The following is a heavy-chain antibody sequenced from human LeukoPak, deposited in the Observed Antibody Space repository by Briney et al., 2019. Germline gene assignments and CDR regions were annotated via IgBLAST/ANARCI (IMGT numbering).Heavy chain of an antibody. CDR1: GSTFSSYA. V-gene: IGHV3-23*01. J-gene: IGHJ4*02. Sequence: PGGSLRLSCAASGSTFSSYAMSWVRQAPGKGLEWVSGISGSGGSTYYADSVKGRFTISRDNSKNTLYLQMNSLRAEDTALYYCAKEYGDYVGYFDYWGQGTLVTVSS. CDR2: ISGSGGST. D-gene: IGHD4-17*01. CDR3: AKEYGDYVGYFDY.